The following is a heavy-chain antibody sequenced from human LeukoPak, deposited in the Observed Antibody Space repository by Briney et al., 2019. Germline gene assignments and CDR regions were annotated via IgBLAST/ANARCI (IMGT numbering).Heavy chain of an antibody. CDR1: GFTSSSYW. J-gene: IGHJ4*02. CDR3: ARQRGSYSFDF. Sequence: GGSLRLSCAASGFTSSSYWMTWVRQAPGKGLEWVANIKQDGSEKYYVDSVKGRFTISRDNTKNSLYLQMNSLRAEDTAVCYCARQRGSYSFDFWGQGTLVTVSS. D-gene: IGHD1-26*01. V-gene: IGHV3-7*01. CDR2: IKQDGSEK.